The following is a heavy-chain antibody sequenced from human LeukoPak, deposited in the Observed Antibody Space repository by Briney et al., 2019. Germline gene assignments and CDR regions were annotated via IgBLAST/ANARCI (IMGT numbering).Heavy chain of an antibody. J-gene: IGHJ3*02. CDR1: GFTISSYP. CDR2: ISISSSYI. CDR3: ARRGGWYGNDAFDI. V-gene: IGHV3-21*04. D-gene: IGHD6-19*01. Sequence: GSSLRLSCAASGFTISSYPMNWVRQAPGKGLEWVSSISISSSYIYYADSVKGRFTISRDNAKNSLFLQMDSLRAEDTAVYYCARRGGWYGNDAFDIWGQGTMVTVSS.